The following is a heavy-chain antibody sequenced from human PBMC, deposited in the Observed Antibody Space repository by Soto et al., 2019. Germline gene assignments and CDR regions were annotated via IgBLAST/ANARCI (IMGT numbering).Heavy chain of an antibody. CDR1: GDSVSSNSAA. V-gene: IGHV6-1*01. CDR3: ARDYTSSIAVAAHYYYYGMDV. D-gene: IGHD6-19*01. J-gene: IGHJ6*02. Sequence: SQTLSLTCAISGDSVSSNSAAWNWIRQSPSRGLEWLGRTYYRSKWYNDYAVSVKSRITINPDTSKNQFSLQLNSVTPEATAVYYCARDYTSSIAVAAHYYYYGMDVWGQGTTVTVSS. CDR2: TYYRSKWYN.